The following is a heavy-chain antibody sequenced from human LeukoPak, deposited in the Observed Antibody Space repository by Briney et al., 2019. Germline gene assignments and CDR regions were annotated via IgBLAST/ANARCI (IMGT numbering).Heavy chain of an antibody. Sequence: GGSLRLSCAASGFTFSSYWMHWVRQAPGKGLVWVSRINSDGSSTSYADSVKGRFTISRDNAKNTLYLQMNSLRAEDAAVYYCAREATRYYDSSGDVDYWGQGTLVTVSS. V-gene: IGHV3-74*01. CDR3: AREATRYYDSSGDVDY. CDR2: INSDGSST. J-gene: IGHJ4*02. CDR1: GFTFSSYW. D-gene: IGHD3-22*01.